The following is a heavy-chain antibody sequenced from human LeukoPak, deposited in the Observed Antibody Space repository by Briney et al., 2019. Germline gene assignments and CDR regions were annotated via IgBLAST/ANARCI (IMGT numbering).Heavy chain of an antibody. CDR1: GYTFTGYY. J-gene: IGHJ6*03. CDR3: ASSSSSWYYHYYYMDV. D-gene: IGHD6-13*01. CDR2: INPNSGGT. V-gene: IGHV1-2*06. Sequence: ATVKVSCKASGYTFTGYYMHWVRQAPGQGLEWMGRINPNSGGTNYAQKFQGRVTMTRDTSISTAYMELSRLRSDDTAVYYCASSSSSWYYHYYYMDVWGKGTTVTVSS.